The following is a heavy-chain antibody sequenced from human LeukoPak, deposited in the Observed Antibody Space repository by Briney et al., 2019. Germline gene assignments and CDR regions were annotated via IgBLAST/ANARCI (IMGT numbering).Heavy chain of an antibody. CDR2: INSDGSST. V-gene: IGHV3-74*01. Sequence: GGSLRLSCAASGFTFSSYWMHWVRQAPGKGLVWVSRINSDGSSTSYADSVKGRFTISRDNSKNTLYLQMNSLRAEDTAVYYCARDSSGYFHYYYGMDVWGQGTTVTVSS. D-gene: IGHD3-22*01. CDR1: GFTFSSYW. J-gene: IGHJ6*02. CDR3: ARDSSGYFHYYYGMDV.